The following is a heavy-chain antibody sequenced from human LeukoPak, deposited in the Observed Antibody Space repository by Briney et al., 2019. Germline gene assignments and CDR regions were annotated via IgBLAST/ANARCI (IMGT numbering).Heavy chain of an antibody. V-gene: IGHV4-4*07. CDR2: FCPSGTT. Sequence: SETLSLTRTVSAGSIRSFCWTWIRPTSGKGLDWIGHFCPSGTTTDNPSLKGRVTMSLDASKNEFSLKLRSVTAADTAMYYCARDQNTWSYRDYSYMDVWGKGTTVTVSS. D-gene: IGHD2-21*01. CDR1: AGSIRSFC. CDR3: ARDQNTWSYRDYSYMDV. J-gene: IGHJ6*03.